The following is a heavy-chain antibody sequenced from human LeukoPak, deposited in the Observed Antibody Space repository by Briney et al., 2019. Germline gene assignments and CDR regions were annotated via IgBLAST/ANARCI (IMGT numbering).Heavy chain of an antibody. CDR1: GYTFTGYY. V-gene: IGHV1-2*02. Sequence: GASVKVSCKASGYTFTGYYMHWVRQAPGQGLEWMGWINPNSGGTNYAQKFRGRVTMTRDTSISTDYMELSRLRSDDTAVYYCARVSPKQQLANDAFDIWGQGTMVTVSS. D-gene: IGHD6-13*01. CDR2: INPNSGGT. J-gene: IGHJ3*02. CDR3: ARVSPKQQLANDAFDI.